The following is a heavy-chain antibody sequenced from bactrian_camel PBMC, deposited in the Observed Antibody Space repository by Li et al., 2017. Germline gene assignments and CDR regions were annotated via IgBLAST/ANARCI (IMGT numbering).Heavy chain of an antibody. V-gene: IGHV3S40*01. Sequence: VQLVESGGDSVQAGESLRLSCVASGYTLPMNMGWFRRLPGQEREGVARIYTGSGNTYYADSVRGRFTISRDSSRSTVILELTSLTIEDTAMYYCLVGFDYWGQGTQVTVSS. CDR3: LVGFDY. CDR2: IYTGSGNT. J-gene: IGHJ4*01. CDR1: GYTLPMN. D-gene: IGHD2*01.